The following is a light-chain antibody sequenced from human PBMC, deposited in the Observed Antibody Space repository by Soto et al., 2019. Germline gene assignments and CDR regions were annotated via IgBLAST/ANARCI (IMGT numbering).Light chain of an antibody. CDR2: DNN. Sequence: QSLLTQPPSVSGAPGQWATISCPGSSFNIGAGHDVHWYQHLPGAAPKLLIYDNNNRPSGVPDRFSGSKSGTSASLAITGLQAEDEAEYYCQSYDSGLSGYVFGTGTKVTVL. CDR1: SFNIGAGHD. CDR3: QSYDSGLSGYV. J-gene: IGLJ1*01. V-gene: IGLV1-40*01.